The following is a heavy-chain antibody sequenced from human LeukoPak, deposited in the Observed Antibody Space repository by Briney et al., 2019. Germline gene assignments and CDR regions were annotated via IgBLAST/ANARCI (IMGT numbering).Heavy chain of an antibody. D-gene: IGHD1-26*01. J-gene: IGHJ5*02. CDR1: GYTFTGYD. CDR2: MNPNSGNT. V-gene: IGHV1-8*01. CDR3: ASRHISGSYWENWFDP. Sequence: ASVKVSCKASGYTFTGYDINWVRQATGQGLEWMGWMNPNSGNTGYAQKFQGRVTMTRNTSISTAYMELSSLRSEDTAVYYCASRHISGSYWENWFDPWGQGTLVTVSS.